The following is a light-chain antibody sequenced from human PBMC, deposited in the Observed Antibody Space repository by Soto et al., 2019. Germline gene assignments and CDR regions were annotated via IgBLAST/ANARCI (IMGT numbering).Light chain of an antibody. CDR3: QKYNSAPLT. CDR1: LPXXXX. V-gene: IGKV1-27*01. CDR2: AAS. Sequence: DIQMTQSPSXLXASVGXRVTITXRASLPXXXXLAWYQQKPGKIPNLLIYAASTLQAWVPSRFSGSGSGTDFTLTISSLQPEDVAAYYCQKYNSAPLTFGGGTKVEIK. J-gene: IGKJ4*01.